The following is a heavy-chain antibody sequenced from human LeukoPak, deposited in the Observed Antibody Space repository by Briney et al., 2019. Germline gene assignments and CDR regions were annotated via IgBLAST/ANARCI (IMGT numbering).Heavy chain of an antibody. J-gene: IGHJ4*02. V-gene: IGHV3-23*01. D-gene: IGHD6-13*01. CDR1: AFTFSSYT. Sequence: GSLRLSCAASAFTFSSYTMSWVRQAPGKGLECVSAISGRGNTTYDADSVKGRFAISRDNSKNTLYLQMNSLRAEDTAVYYCAKGGFATAGTSFYFNYWGQGTLVTVSS. CDR2: ISGRGNTT. CDR3: AKGGFATAGTSFYFNY.